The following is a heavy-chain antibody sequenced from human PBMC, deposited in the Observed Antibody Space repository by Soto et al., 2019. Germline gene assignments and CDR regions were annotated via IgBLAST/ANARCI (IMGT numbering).Heavy chain of an antibody. J-gene: IGHJ4*02. Sequence: EVQLLESGGGLVQPGGSLRLSCAASGFTFSNYAMSWVRQAPGKGLEWVSAISGSGGSTYYADSVKGRFTISRDNSNNTLYQQMNSLRAEDTAVYYCAKGPRVHYYDSGSSSYWGQGTLVTVSS. CDR3: AKGPRVHYYDSGSSSY. D-gene: IGHD3-10*01. V-gene: IGHV3-23*01. CDR1: GFTFSNYA. CDR2: ISGSGGST.